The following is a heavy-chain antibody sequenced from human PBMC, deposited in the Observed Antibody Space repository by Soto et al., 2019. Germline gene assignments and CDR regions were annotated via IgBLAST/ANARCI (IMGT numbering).Heavy chain of an antibody. Sequence: QVQLQESGPGLVQPSQTLSLTCTVSGASIGSGSYYRSWIRQDPGEGLVWIGHIYESGRTYYNPSLESRVSISIDTSKNEFSLTLTSVTAADTAVYYCARLTTIITGAFDAWGLGTVVTVSS. J-gene: IGHJ4*02. CDR1: GASIGSGSYY. CDR2: IYESGRT. D-gene: IGHD7-27*01. V-gene: IGHV4-31*03. CDR3: ARLTTIITGAFDA.